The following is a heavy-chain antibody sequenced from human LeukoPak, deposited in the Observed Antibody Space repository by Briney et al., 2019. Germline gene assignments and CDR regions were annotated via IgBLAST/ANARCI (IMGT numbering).Heavy chain of an antibody. CDR2: ICWNSGSI. J-gene: IGHJ6*01. CDR3: AKAARPDYWYGMDV. D-gene: IGHD6-6*01. V-gene: IGHV3-9*01. Sequence: GRSLRLSCAASGFTFDDYAMHWVRQAPGKGLEWVSVICWNSGSIGYADSVKGRFTISRDNAKNSLYLQMNSLRAEDTALYYCAKAARPDYWYGMDVWGQGTRVSVFS. CDR1: GFTFDDYA.